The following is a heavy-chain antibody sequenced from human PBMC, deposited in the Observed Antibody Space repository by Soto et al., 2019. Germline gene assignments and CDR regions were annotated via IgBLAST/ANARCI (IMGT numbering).Heavy chain of an antibody. J-gene: IGHJ4*02. CDR1: GGSISGYY. V-gene: IGHV4-59*01. CDR3: ARAPRGNYGYPSYFDY. CDR2: IYYSGST. Sequence: ETLSLTCTVSGGSISGYYWSWIRQPPGKGLEWIGYIYYSGSTNYNPSLKSRVTISVDTSKNQFSLKLSSVTAADTAVYYCARAPRGNYGYPSYFDYWGQGTLVTVSS. D-gene: IGHD3-10*01.